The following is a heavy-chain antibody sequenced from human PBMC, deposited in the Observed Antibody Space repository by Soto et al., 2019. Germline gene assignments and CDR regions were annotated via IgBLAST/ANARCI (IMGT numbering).Heavy chain of an antibody. CDR3: ARSYPNTIFGVVPSSGLDV. CDR2: IHYTWSI. V-gene: IGHV4-59*01. Sequence: SETLSVTCIVSGVCIGSNYWSWIRQPPGKGLEWIGYIHYTWSINFNPSLKNRVIISVDTSKNQFSLRLSSVTAADTDVYYCARSYPNTIFGVVPSSGLDVCGQGTTVTSP. D-gene: IGHD3-3*01. J-gene: IGHJ6*02. CDR1: GVCIGSNY.